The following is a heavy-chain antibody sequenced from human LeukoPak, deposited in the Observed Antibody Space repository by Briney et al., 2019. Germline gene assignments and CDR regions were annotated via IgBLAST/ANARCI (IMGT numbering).Heavy chain of an antibody. CDR3: AKELGVRITIFGVVDY. J-gene: IGHJ4*02. Sequence: GGSLRLSCAASGFTFSSYAMHWVRQAPGKGLEWVAVISYDGSNKYYADSVKGRFTISRDNSKNTLYLQMNSLRAEDTAVYYCAKELGVRITIFGVVDYWGQGTLVTVSS. CDR2: ISYDGSNK. CDR1: GFTFSSYA. V-gene: IGHV3-30-3*01. D-gene: IGHD3-3*01.